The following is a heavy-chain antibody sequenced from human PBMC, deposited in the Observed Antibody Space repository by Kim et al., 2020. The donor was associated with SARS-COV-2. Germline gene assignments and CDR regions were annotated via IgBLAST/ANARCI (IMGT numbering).Heavy chain of an antibody. CDR2: IWYDGSNK. Sequence: GGSLRLSCAASGFTFSSYGMHWVRQAPGKGLEWVAVIWYDGSNKYYADSVKGRFTISRDNSKNTLYLQMNSLRAEDTAVYYCAKPIGVGATSAFDIWGQGTMVTVSS. V-gene: IGHV3-33*06. CDR1: GFTFSSYG. J-gene: IGHJ3*02. CDR3: AKPIGVGATSAFDI. D-gene: IGHD1-26*01.